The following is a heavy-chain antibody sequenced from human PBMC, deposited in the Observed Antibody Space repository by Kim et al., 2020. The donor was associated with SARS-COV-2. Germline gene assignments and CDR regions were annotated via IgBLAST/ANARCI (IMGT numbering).Heavy chain of an antibody. D-gene: IGHD3-22*01. V-gene: IGHV4-31*01. CDR3: ARESGSGYKRGGFVDY. J-gene: IGHJ4*02. Sequence: PSLKSQLTLSVDTSKNQFSLKLSSATAADTAVYYCARESGSGYKRGGFVDYWGQGTLVSVSS.